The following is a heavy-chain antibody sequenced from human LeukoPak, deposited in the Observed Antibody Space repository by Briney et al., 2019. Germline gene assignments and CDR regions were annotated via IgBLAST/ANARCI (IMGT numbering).Heavy chain of an antibody. Sequence: SETLSLTCTVSGGSISSGGYYWSWIRQHPGKGLEWIGYIYYSGSTYYNPSLKSRVTISVDTSKNQFSLKLSSVTAADTAVYYCARVRIAAAHDAFDIWGQGTMVTVSS. CDR1: GGSISSGGYY. D-gene: IGHD6-13*01. V-gene: IGHV4-31*03. CDR3: ARVRIAAAHDAFDI. J-gene: IGHJ3*02. CDR2: IYYSGST.